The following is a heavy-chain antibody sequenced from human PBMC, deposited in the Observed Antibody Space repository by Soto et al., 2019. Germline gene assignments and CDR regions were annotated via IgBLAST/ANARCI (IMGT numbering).Heavy chain of an antibody. V-gene: IGHV4-4*02. J-gene: IGHJ3*02. CDR2: IYHSGST. CDR1: GGSISSSNW. D-gene: IGHD6-19*01. CDR3: ARDITAVAGMKGDAFDI. Sequence: PSETLSLTCAVSGGSISSSNWWSWVRQPPGKGLEWIGEIYHSGSTNYNPSLKSPVTISVDKSKNQFSLKLSSVTAADTAVYYCARDITAVAGMKGDAFDIWGQGTMVTVSS.